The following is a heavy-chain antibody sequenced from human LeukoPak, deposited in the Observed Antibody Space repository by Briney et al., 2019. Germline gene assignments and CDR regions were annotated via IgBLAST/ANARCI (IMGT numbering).Heavy chain of an antibody. CDR1: DLTFTSFA. Sequence: GGSLNPSCQALDLTFTSFAMSWSRRPQGKGLSWAPALSGSGGSTYYAVSVKGRFTISRDNSKNTLYLQMNSLRAEDTAVYYCAWGRRRDFDWLYYPFDYWGQGTLVTVSS. V-gene: IGHV3-23*01. D-gene: IGHD3-9*01. CDR2: LSGSGGST. J-gene: IGHJ4*02. CDR3: AWGRRRDFDWLYYPFDY.